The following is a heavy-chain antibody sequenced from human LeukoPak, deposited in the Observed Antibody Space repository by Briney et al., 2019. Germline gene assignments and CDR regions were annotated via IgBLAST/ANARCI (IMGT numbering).Heavy chain of an antibody. D-gene: IGHD6-13*01. V-gene: IGHV1-2*02. J-gene: IGHJ6*02. Sequence: ASVKVSCKASGYTFTCYYMHWVRQAPGQGLEWMGWINPNSGGTNYAQKFQGRVTMTRDTSISTAYMELSRLRSDDTAVYYCARDYSSSWYKAALYYYYGMDVWGQGTTVTVSS. CDR2: INPNSGGT. CDR1: GYTFTCYY. CDR3: ARDYSSSWYKAALYYYYGMDV.